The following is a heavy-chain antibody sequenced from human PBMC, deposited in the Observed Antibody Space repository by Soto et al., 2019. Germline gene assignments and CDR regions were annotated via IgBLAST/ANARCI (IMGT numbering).Heavy chain of an antibody. CDR1: GFTLSGYA. V-gene: IGHV3-64*01. CDR3: ARRARPDFYYMDV. CDR2: ISSNGVGT. D-gene: IGHD6-6*01. J-gene: IGHJ6*03. Sequence: GGSLRLSSAASGFTLSGYAMDWVRQAPGKGLEYVSGISSNGVGTYYANSVQGRFTISRDNSKNTVYLQMGSLRPEDMAVYYCARRARPDFYYMDVWGKGTTVTDSS.